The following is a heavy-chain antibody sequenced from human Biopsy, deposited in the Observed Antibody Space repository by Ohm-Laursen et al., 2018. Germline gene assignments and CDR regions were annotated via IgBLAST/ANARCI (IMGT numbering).Heavy chain of an antibody. V-gene: IGHV4-59*01. Sequence: SETLSLTCPVSGGSIISYYWTWIRQTPGKGLEWIGHVYNGGITNYNPSLKSRVTISKDTSKNQFSLQLSSVTAADTAVYYCARTPRDSFWSGSYKRGLWFDPWGQGTLVTVSS. CDR2: VYNGGIT. CDR1: GGSIISYY. D-gene: IGHD3-3*01. J-gene: IGHJ5*02. CDR3: ARTPRDSFWSGSYKRGLWFDP.